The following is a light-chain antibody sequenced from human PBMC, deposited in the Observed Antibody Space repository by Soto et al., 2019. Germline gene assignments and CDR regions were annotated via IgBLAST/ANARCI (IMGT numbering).Light chain of an antibody. CDR3: QQYDNLPFT. J-gene: IGKJ2*01. V-gene: IGKV1-33*01. CDR1: QDINKH. CDR2: DAT. Sequence: DIQMTQSPSSLSASVGDRVTITCQASQDINKHLNWYQQKPGKAPKLLIYDATNLETGVPSRFSGSGSGTDSTSTISSLQPEDIATYYCQQYDNLPFTFGQGTKLEIK.